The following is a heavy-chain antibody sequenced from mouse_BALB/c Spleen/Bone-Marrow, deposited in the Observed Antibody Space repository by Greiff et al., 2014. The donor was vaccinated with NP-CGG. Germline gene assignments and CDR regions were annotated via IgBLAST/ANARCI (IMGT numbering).Heavy chain of an antibody. Sequence: EVKLLESGGGLVKHGESPKFSCAASGITVSSYTMSWVRQTPEKRLEWVASITGGGTTYYPDSVKGRFTISRDNARNILYLQVSSLRSEDTAIYYCARHYGYVDAMDYWGQGTSVTVSS. CDR2: ITGGGTT. D-gene: IGHD1-2*01. V-gene: IGHV5-6-5*01. CDR3: ARHYGYVDAMDY. CDR1: GITVSSYT. J-gene: IGHJ4*01.